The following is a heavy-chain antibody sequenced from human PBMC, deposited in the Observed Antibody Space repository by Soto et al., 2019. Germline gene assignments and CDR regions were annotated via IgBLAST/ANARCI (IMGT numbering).Heavy chain of an antibody. CDR1: GFTFSSYW. J-gene: IGHJ6*03. Sequence: EVQLVESGGGLVQPGGCLRLSCAASGFTFSSYWMHWVRHIPGRGLVWVARINDVGSDTNYADSVKGRFTISRDNAKNTLYLQMNSLTVEDTAVYYCAGDCGFLPAPDLDYMDVWGKGTTVTVSS. CDR3: AGDCGFLPAPDLDYMDV. D-gene: IGHD2-2*01. V-gene: IGHV3-74*01. CDR2: INDVGSDT.